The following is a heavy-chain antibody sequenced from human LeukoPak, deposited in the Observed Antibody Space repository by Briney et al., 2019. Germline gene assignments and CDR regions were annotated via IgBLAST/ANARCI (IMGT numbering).Heavy chain of an antibody. J-gene: IGHJ4*02. D-gene: IGHD1-14*01. CDR3: ARGGRKRGGFDY. V-gene: IGHV4-59*01. CDR1: GVSMRSYY. Sequence: SETLSLTCTVSGVSMRSYYLMWLRQPPGKGLEGVAYIYYSGSTNYNPSLKSRVTISVDTYKHQFSLKLSSVTAADTAVHYCARGGRKRGGFDYWGQGTLVTVSS. CDR2: IYYSGST.